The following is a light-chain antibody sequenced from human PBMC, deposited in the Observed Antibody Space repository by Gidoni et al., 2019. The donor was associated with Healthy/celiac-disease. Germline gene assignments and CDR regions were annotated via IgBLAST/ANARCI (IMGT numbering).Light chain of an antibody. J-gene: IGKJ3*01. CDR1: QSISSY. CDR2: AAS. CDR3: QQSYSTLGFT. V-gene: IGKV1-39*01. Sequence: DIQMTQSPSSLSASVGDRVTITCRASQSISSYLNWYQQKPGKAPKLLIYAASSLQSGVPSRFSGSGSGTDCTLTISSLQPEDFATYYCQQSYSTLGFTFGPGTKVEIK.